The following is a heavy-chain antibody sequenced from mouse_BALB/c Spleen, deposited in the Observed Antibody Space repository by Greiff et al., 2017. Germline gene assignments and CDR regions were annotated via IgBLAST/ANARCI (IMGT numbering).Heavy chain of an antibody. CDR3: ARGGIYYYGSSYWYFDV. D-gene: IGHD1-1*01. CDR1: GFTFSDYY. V-gene: IGHV5-4*02. Sequence: EVHLVESGGGLVKPGGSLKLSCAASGFTFSDYYMYWVRQTPEKRLEWVATISDGGSYTYYPDSVKGRFTIFRDNAKNNLYLQMSSLKSEDTAMYYCARGGIYYYGSSYWYFDVWGAGTTVTVSS. J-gene: IGHJ1*01. CDR2: ISDGGSYT.